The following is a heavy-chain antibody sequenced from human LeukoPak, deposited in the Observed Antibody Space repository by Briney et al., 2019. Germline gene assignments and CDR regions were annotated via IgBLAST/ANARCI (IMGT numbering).Heavy chain of an antibody. CDR3: ARGPRYNWNYGGWFDP. V-gene: IGHV1-8*03. J-gene: IGHJ5*02. CDR1: GGTFGSYA. Sequence: ASVKVSCKASGGTFGSYAINWVRQATGQGLEWMGWMSPNSGNTGYAQKFQGRVTITRNTSISTAYMELSSLISEDTAVYYCARGPRYNWNYGGWFDPWGQGSLVTVSS. CDR2: MSPNSGNT. D-gene: IGHD1-7*01.